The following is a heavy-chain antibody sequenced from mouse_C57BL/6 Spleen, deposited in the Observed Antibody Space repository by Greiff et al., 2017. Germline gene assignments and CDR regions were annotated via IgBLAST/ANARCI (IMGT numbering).Heavy chain of an antibody. CDR1: GYTFTSYW. CDR3: AREGATTVVAPPSMDY. J-gene: IGHJ4*01. D-gene: IGHD1-1*01. Sequence: QVQLQQPGAELVKPGASVKLSCKASGYTFTSYWMHWVKQRPGRGLEWIGRIDPNSGGTKYNEKFKSKATLTVDKPASTAYMQLSSLTSEDSAVYYCAREGATTVVAPPSMDYWGQGTSVTVSS. CDR2: IDPNSGGT. V-gene: IGHV1-72*01.